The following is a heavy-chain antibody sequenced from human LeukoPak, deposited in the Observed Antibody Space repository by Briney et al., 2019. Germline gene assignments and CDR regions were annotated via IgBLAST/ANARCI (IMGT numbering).Heavy chain of an antibody. CDR2: IIPIFGTA. V-gene: IGHV1-69*13. Sequence: ASVKVPCKASGGTFSNYAISWVRQAPGQGREWMGGIIPIFGTANYAQKFQGRVTITADESTSTAYMELSSLRSEDTAVYYCARELSDRGVIKWGQGTLVTVSS. J-gene: IGHJ4*02. D-gene: IGHD3-10*01. CDR1: GGTFSNYA. CDR3: ARELSDRGVIK.